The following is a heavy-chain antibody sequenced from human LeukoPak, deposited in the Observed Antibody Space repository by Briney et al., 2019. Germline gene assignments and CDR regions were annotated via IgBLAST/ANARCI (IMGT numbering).Heavy chain of an antibody. CDR3: TTVSYGKLDY. CDR1: GFTFSNAW. V-gene: IGHV3-15*01. J-gene: IGHJ4*02. D-gene: IGHD3-16*01. Sequence: GGSLRLSCAASGFTFSNAWMSWVRQAPGKGLEWAGRIKSKTDGGTTDYAAPVKGRFTISRDDSKNTLYLQMNSLKTEDTAVYYCTTVSYGKLDYWGQGTLVTVSS. CDR2: IKSKTDGGTT.